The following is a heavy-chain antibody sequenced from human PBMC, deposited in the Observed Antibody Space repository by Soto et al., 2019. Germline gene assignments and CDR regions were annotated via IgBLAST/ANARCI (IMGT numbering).Heavy chain of an antibody. V-gene: IGHV3-15*07. CDR2: IKTKIDGGTT. D-gene: IGHD6-6*01. CDR3: TTDLSPLVLPY. CDR1: DFTFTNAW. J-gene: IGHJ4*02. Sequence: EVQLVESGGGLVKPGGSLRLSCAASDFTFTNAWMNWVRQAPGKGLEWVGRIKTKIDGGTTDYAAPVKGRFTISRDDSKNTLYLQMNSLKAEDTAVYYWTTDLSPLVLPYWGQGTLVTVSS.